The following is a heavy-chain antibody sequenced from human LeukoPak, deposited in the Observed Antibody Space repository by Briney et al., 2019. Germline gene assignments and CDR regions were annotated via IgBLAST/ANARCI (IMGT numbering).Heavy chain of an antibody. Sequence: GGSLRLSCAASGFTFSSYSMNWVRQAPGKGLEWVSYISSSSSTIYYADSMKGRFTISRDNSKNTLYLQMNSLRAEDTAVYYCARGPSGYHNTGGQGTLVTVSS. CDR3: ARGPSGYHNT. V-gene: IGHV3-48*01. CDR1: GFTFSSYS. D-gene: IGHD5-12*01. J-gene: IGHJ4*02. CDR2: ISSSSSTI.